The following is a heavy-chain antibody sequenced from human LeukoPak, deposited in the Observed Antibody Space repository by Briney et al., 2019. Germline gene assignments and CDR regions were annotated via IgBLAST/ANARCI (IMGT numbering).Heavy chain of an antibody. CDR2: ISASGGST. CDR3: ASSGWYSTPNWFDP. CDR1: GFSFSRYS. D-gene: IGHD6-19*01. Sequence: HPGGTLKLSCAASGFSFSRYSMSWVRQAPGKGLEWVSAISASGGSTYYAVSVKGRFTISRDNSKNTLYLQMNSLRAEDTAMYYCASSGWYSTPNWFDPWGQGTLVIVSS. J-gene: IGHJ5*02. V-gene: IGHV3-23*01.